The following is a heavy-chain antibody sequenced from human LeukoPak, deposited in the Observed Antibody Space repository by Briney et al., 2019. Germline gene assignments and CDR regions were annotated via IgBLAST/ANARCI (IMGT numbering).Heavy chain of an antibody. J-gene: IGHJ4*02. CDR3: ARAVDTAMVTGDYFDY. D-gene: IGHD5-18*01. CDR2: IYYSGST. V-gene: IGHV4-59*01. CDR1: GGSISSYY. Sequence: SETLSLTCTVSGGSISSYYWSWIRRPPGKGLEWIGYIYYSGSTNYNPSLKSRVTISVDTSKNQFSLKLSSVTAADTAVYYCARAVDTAMVTGDYFDYWGQGTLVTVSS.